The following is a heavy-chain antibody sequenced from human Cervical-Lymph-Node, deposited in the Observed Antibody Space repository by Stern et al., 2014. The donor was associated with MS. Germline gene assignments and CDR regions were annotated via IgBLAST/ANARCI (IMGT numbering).Heavy chain of an antibody. CDR3: ARGMPFDY. CDR2: IKEDGSEK. Sequence: EVQLVESGENLVQPGGSLRLSCAASGFTFSTYWMSWVRQAPGQGLEWVANIKEDGSEKHYVDSVKGRFTISRDNAKKSLYLQMNSLRVEDTAMYYCARGMPFDYWGQGTLVTVSS. V-gene: IGHV3-7*01. D-gene: IGHD2-2*01. CDR1: GFTFSTYW. J-gene: IGHJ4*02.